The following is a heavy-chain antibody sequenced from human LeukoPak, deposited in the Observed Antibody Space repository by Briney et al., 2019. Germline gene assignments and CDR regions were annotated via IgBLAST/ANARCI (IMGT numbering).Heavy chain of an antibody. CDR1: GGTFSSYA. D-gene: IGHD3-3*01. V-gene: IGHV1-69*04. CDR3: AREIIVTFGVVQKCMDV. J-gene: IGHJ6*02. Sequence: GASVKVSCKASGGTFSSYAISWVRQAPGQGLEWMGRIIPILGIANYAQKFQGRVTITADKSTSTAYMELSSLRSEDTAVYYCAREIIVTFGVVQKCMDVWGQGTTVTVSS. CDR2: IIPILGIA.